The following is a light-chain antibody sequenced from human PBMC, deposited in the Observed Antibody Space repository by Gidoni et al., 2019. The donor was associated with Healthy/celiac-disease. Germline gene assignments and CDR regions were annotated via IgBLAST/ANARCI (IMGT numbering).Light chain of an antibody. CDR1: QSVSSSY. Sequence: EHMLTQSPATLSSSPGERATLSCRASQSVSSSYLAWYQQKPGQAPRLLIYGACSRGTGIPKRFSGSGSRTYFTLTISILEPEDFADYYYQQYGSSPFFGAGTKVEIK. CDR3: QQYGSSPF. V-gene: IGKV3-20*01. J-gene: IGKJ3*01. CDR2: GAC.